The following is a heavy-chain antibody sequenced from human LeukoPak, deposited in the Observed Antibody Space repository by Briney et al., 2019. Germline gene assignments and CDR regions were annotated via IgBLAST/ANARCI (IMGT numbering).Heavy chain of an antibody. Sequence: GGSLRLSCAASGFPFTSYGMHGVPQAPGKGREWVALITYDGYYKYYSDSVKGRFTISSDNSKNTLYLQMNSLRAEDTAVYYCARDLSPVVRASPMGYWGQGTLVTVSS. CDR2: ITYDGYYK. CDR3: ARDLSPVVRASPMGY. CDR1: GFPFTSYG. V-gene: IGHV3-30*03. D-gene: IGHD3-10*01. J-gene: IGHJ4*02.